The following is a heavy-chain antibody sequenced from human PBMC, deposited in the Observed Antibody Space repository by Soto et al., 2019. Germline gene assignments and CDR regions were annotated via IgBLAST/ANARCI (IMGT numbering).Heavy chain of an antibody. D-gene: IGHD2-8*02. CDR3: ARDKITGLFDY. CDR1: GGSFSGYY. CDR2: INHSGST. V-gene: IGHV4-34*01. Sequence: QVQLQQWGAGLLKPSETLSLTCAVYGGSFSGYYWTWIRQPPGTGLEWIGEINHSGSTNYNPSLKSRVTISVDTSKNQFSPKLTSVTAADTAVYYWARDKITGLFDYWGQGTLVTVSS. J-gene: IGHJ4*02.